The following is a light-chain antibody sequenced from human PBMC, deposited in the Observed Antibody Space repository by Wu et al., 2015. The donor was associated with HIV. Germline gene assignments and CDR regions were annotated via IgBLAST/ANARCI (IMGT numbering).Light chain of an antibody. V-gene: IGKV1-6*01. Sequence: QMTQSPSSLSASVGDRVTITCRASQGVRNDLAWYQQKLGKAPKLLIYGASSLQSGVSSRFSGSGYGTDFTLTISSLQPEDFATYYCQQSYSTPRTFGQGTKVEIK. CDR2: GAS. CDR1: QGVRND. CDR3: QQSYSTPRT. J-gene: IGKJ1*01.